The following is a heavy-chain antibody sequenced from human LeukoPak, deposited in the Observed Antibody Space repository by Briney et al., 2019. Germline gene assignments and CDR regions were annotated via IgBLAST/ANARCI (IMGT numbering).Heavy chain of an antibody. J-gene: IGHJ4*02. V-gene: IGHV3-9*03. CDR1: GFTFDDYA. CDR3: AKEYSSSSGYFDY. D-gene: IGHD6-6*01. Sequence: GRSLRLSCAASGFTFDDYAMHWVRQAPGKGLEWVSRISWNSGSIAYADSVKGRFTISRDNAKNSLYLQMSGLRAEDMALYYCAKEYSSSSGYFDYWGQGTLVTVSS. CDR2: ISWNSGSI.